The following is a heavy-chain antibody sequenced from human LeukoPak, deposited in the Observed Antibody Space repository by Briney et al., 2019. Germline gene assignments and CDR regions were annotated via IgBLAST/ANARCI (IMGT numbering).Heavy chain of an antibody. CDR1: GYTLTELS. V-gene: IGHV1-24*01. D-gene: IGHD6-19*01. CDR3: ARQVLHSSGWYGSGDDRNWFDP. J-gene: IGHJ5*02. Sequence: ASVKVSCKVSGYTLTELSMHWVRQAPGKGLEWMGGFDSEDGETIYAQKFQGRVTMTEDTSTDTAYMELSSLRSEDTAVYYCARQVLHSSGWYGSGDDRNWFDPWGQGTLVTVSS. CDR2: FDSEDGET.